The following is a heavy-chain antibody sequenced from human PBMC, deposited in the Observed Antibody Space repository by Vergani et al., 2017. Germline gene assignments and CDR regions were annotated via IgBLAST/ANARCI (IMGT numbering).Heavy chain of an antibody. CDR1: GFTFDDYA. CDR3: AKDQLGEGDAFDI. CDR2: ISWNSGSI. Sequence: EVQLVESGGGLVQPGRSLRLSCAASGFTFDDYAMHWVRQAPGKGLEWVSGISWNSGSIGYADSVKGRFTITRDNAKNSLYLRMNSLRAEDTALYYCAKDQLGEGDAFDIWGQGTMVTVSS. D-gene: IGHD3-16*01. V-gene: IGHV3-9*01. J-gene: IGHJ3*02.